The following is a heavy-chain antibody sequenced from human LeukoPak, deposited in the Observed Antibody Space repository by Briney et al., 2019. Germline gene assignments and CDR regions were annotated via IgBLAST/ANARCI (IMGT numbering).Heavy chain of an antibody. CDR3: ARVNYYDSSGYYYPEY. J-gene: IGHJ4*02. V-gene: IGHV4-59*01. Sequence: SETLSLTCTVSGGSISGYYWSWIRQPPGKGLEWIGYIYYSGSTNYNPSLKSRVTISLDTSKNQFSLKLRSVTAADTAVYYCARVNYYDSSGYYYPEYWGQGTLVTVSS. CDR1: GGSISGYY. D-gene: IGHD3-22*01. CDR2: IYYSGST.